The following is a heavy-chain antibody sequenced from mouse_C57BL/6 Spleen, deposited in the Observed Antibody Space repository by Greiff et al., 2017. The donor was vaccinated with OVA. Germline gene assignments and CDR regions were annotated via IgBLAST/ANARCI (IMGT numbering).Heavy chain of an antibody. D-gene: IGHD2-3*01. Sequence: DVKLVESGPGLVKPSQSLSLTCSVTGYSITRGYYWNWIRQFPGNKLEWMGYISYDGSNNYNPSLKNRISITRDTSKNQFFLKLNSVTTEDTATYYCAREWLLPWYFDVWGTGTTVTVSS. V-gene: IGHV3-6*01. CDR1: GYSITRGYY. J-gene: IGHJ1*03. CDR3: AREWLLPWYFDV. CDR2: ISYDGSN.